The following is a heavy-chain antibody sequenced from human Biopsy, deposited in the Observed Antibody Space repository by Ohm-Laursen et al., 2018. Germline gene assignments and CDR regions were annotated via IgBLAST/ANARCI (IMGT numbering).Heavy chain of an antibody. CDR2: INTYNGNT. CDR1: GYTFTSYG. V-gene: IGHV1-18*01. Sequence: AASVKVSCKASGYTFTSYGISWVRQAPGQGLEWMGWINTYNGNTNYAQNLQGRVTMTTDTSTSTAYMELGSLRSDDTAVYYCARERGGYKRTDYWGQGTLVTVSS. J-gene: IGHJ4*02. CDR3: ARERGGYKRTDY. D-gene: IGHD5-24*01.